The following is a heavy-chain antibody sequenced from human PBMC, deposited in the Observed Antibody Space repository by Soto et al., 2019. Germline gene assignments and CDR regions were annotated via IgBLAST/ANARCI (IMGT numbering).Heavy chain of an antibody. V-gene: IGHV3-66*01. CDR1: GFTVSGNY. CDR3: ARDPLGGSGLDV. J-gene: IGHJ6*02. CDR2: IYTDTYT. Sequence: DVQLVESGGGLVQPGGSLRLSCTASGFTVSGNYVNWVRQAPGKGLEWVSIIYTDTYTYYTDSVKGRFTISRDIAKNTIYLQMNSLRVEDTAVYYCARDPLGGSGLDVWGQGTTVTVSS. D-gene: IGHD3-16*01.